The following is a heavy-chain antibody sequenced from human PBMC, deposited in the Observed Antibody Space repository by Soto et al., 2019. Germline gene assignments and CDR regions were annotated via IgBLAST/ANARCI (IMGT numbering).Heavy chain of an antibody. CDR1: GFSLSTSGVG. CDR2: IYWDDDK. CDR3: ALTYYGSGSYYNVRWFDP. Sequence: QITLKESGPTLVKPTQPLTLTCTFSGFSLSTSGVGVGWIRQPPGKALEWLALIYWDDDKRYSPSLKSRLTITKDTSKNQVVLTMTNMDPVDTATYYCALTYYGSGSYYNVRWFDPWGQGTLVTVSS. J-gene: IGHJ5*02. V-gene: IGHV2-5*02. D-gene: IGHD3-10*01.